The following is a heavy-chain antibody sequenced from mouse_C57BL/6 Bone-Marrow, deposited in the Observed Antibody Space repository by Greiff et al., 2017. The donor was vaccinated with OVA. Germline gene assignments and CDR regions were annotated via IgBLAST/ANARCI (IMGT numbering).Heavy chain of an antibody. J-gene: IGHJ2*01. CDR3: ASYYSNYEGYFDY. CDR1: EYEFPSHD. D-gene: IGHD2-5*01. V-gene: IGHV5-2*01. CDR2: INSDGGST. Sequence: EVKLVESGGGLVQPGESLKLSCESNEYEFPSHDMSWVRKTPEKRLELVAAINSDGGSTYYPDTMERRFIISRDNTKKTLYLQMSSLRSEDTALYYCASYYSNYEGYFDYWGQGTTLTVSS.